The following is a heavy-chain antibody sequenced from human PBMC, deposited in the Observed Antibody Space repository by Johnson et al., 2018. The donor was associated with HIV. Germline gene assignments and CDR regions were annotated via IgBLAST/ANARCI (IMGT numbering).Heavy chain of an antibody. CDR1: GFTFDEYV. V-gene: IGHV3-9*01. CDR3: AKDNVVGALTIWGNRAFDS. D-gene: IGHD1-26*01. Sequence: VQLVESGGGWVQPGRSLRVSCAASGFTFDEYVIHWVRQAPGKGLEWVSGISWKSGNTGSADSVKGRFTISSDNAKNFVHLQMNSLRADDTALYYCAKDNVVGALTIWGNRAFDSWGQGTMVTVSS. CDR2: ISWKSGNT. J-gene: IGHJ3*01.